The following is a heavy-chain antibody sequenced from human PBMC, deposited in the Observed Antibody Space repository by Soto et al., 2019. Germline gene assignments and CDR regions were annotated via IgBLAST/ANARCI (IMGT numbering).Heavy chain of an antibody. D-gene: IGHD2-8*01. Sequence: QVRLVQSEAEVRKPGASVKVSCNASGYIFATYGFTWVRQAPGQGLEWMGWISGYNDNIKYAEKFQGRVTLTTDASTSSAYMELRSLRSDDTAVYYCARDWATSNGLNFDYWGQGTLVTVSS. V-gene: IGHV1-18*01. CDR3: ARDWATSNGLNFDY. CDR1: GYIFATYG. J-gene: IGHJ4*02. CDR2: ISGYNDNI.